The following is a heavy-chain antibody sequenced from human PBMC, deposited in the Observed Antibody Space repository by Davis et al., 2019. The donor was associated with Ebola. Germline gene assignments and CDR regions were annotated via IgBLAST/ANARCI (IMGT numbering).Heavy chain of an antibody. J-gene: IGHJ4*02. CDR3: AREGLPYYYDSSGYLGDY. D-gene: IGHD3-22*01. CDR1: GFTFSSYG. V-gene: IGHV3-33*01. Sequence: GGSLRLSCAASGFTFSSYGMHWVRQAPGKGLEWVAVIWYDGSNKYYADSVKGRFTISRDNSKNTLYLQMNSLRAEDTAVYYCAREGLPYYYDSSGYLGDYWGQGTLVTVSS. CDR2: IWYDGSNK.